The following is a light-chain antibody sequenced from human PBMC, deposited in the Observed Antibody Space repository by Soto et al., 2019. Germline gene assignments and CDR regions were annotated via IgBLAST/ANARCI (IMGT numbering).Light chain of an antibody. CDR2: QVT. Sequence: QSVLAQPASVSGSPGQSSTISFTGTGSDIAGYNYVSWFQQHPGKAPKLMMYQVTIRPSGVSNRFSGAKSGNTASLTISGLQAEDEAEYYCSSFTSTTSLYVFGTGTKVTVL. CDR1: GSDIAGYNY. V-gene: IGLV2-14*01. CDR3: SSFTSTTSLYV. J-gene: IGLJ1*01.